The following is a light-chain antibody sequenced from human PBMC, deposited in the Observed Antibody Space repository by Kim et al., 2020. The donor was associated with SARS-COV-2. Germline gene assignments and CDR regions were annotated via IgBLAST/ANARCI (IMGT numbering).Light chain of an antibody. Sequence: DIRLTQSPSSLSASVGDRVTISCQASQDIINYLNWYQHKPGKGPKLPIYDASNLETGVPSRFRGSGSGTQFTLTINSLQPEDIGTYYCQQYDSLPYNFGQGTKVDIK. CDR3: QQYDSLPYN. V-gene: IGKV1-33*01. J-gene: IGKJ2*01. CDR2: DAS. CDR1: QDIINY.